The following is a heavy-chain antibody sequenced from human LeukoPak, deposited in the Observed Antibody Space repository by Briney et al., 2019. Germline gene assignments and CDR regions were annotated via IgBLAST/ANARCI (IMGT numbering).Heavy chain of an antibody. CDR2: FDPEDGET. J-gene: IGHJ5*02. V-gene: IGHV1-24*01. CDR3: ATAPKGRAYNWFDP. Sequence: ASVKVSCKVSGYTLTELSMHWVRQAPGKGLEWMGGFDPEDGETIYAQKFQGRVTMTEDTSTDTAYMELSSLRSEDTAVYYYATAPKGRAYNWFDPWGQGTLVTVSS. CDR1: GYTLTELS.